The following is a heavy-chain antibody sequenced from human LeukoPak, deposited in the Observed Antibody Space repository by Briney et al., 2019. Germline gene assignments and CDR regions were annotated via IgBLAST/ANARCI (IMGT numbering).Heavy chain of an antibody. J-gene: IGHJ6*02. D-gene: IGHD4-17*01. CDR1: GFTFSSYA. CDR2: ISGSGGST. CDR3: AKDGGDYYYYGMDV. Sequence: GGSLRLSCAASGFTFSSYAMSWVRQAPGKGLEWVSAISGSGGSTYYADSVKGRFTISRDDSKNTLYLQMNSLRAEDTAVYYCAKDGGDYYYYGMDVWGQGTTVTVSS. V-gene: IGHV3-23*01.